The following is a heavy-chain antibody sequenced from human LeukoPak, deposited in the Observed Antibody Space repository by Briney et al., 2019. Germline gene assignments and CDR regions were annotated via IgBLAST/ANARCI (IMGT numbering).Heavy chain of an antibody. V-gene: IGHV3-30-3*01. CDR2: ISYDGSNK. CDR1: GFTFSSYA. CDR3: AKGISTTARGWFDP. Sequence: GGSLRLSCAASGFTFSSYAMHWVRQAPGKGLEWVAVISYDGSNKYYADSVKGRFTISRDNSKNTLYLQMNSLRAEDTAVYYCAKGISTTARGWFDPWGQGTLVTVSS. D-gene: IGHD1-26*01. J-gene: IGHJ5*02.